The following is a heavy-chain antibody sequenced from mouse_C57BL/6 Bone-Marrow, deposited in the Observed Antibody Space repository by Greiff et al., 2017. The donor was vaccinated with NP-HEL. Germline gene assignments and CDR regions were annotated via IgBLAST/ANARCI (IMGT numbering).Heavy chain of an antibody. D-gene: IGHD1-1*01. J-gene: IGHJ4*01. V-gene: IGHV1-55*01. CDR1: GYTFTSYW. CDR2: IYPGSGST. Sequence: QVQLQQPGAELVKPGASVKMSCKASGYTFTSYWITWVKQRPGQGLEWIGDIYPGSGSTNYNEKFKSKATLTVDTSSSTAYMQLSSLTSEDSAVYYCASLTTVVATDYAMDYWGQGTSVTVS. CDR3: ASLTTVVATDYAMDY.